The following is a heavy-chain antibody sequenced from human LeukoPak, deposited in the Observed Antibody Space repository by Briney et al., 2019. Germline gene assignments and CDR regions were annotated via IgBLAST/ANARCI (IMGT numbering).Heavy chain of an antibody. J-gene: IGHJ4*02. CDR3: VRDANNRDGHGFYSFDD. CDR2: INYDSGGT. CDR1: GYAFTNFY. Sequence: APVKVSCKASGYAFTNFYIHWVRQAPGEGLEWMGWINYDSGGTNHAQKFQDRVTMTRDMSISTVYMEVRGLTSDDTAMYFCVRDANNRDGHGFYSFDDWGQGTLVAVSS. V-gene: IGHV1-2*02. D-gene: IGHD1/OR15-1a*01.